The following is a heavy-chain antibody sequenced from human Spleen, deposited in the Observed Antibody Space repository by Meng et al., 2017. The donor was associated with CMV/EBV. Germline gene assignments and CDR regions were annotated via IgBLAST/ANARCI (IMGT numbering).Heavy chain of an antibody. Sequence: GGSLRLSCIASRFTFDDFAMHWVRQTPGEGLEWVSGISGNTGFIGYADSLKGRFTISRDNAKKTLSLQINTLRTEDTALYYCTKGGGERVTFDAMDVWGQGTTVTVSS. J-gene: IGHJ6*02. CDR1: RFTFDDFA. CDR3: TKGGGERVTFDAMDV. CDR2: ISGNTGFI. D-gene: IGHD2-21*02. V-gene: IGHV3-9*01.